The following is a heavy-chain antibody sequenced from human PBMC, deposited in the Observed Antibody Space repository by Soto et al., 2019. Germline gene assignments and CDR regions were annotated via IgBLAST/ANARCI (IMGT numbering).Heavy chain of an antibody. D-gene: IGHD3-22*01. Sequence: ASVKVSCKASGGTFSGYAISWVRQAPGQGLEWMGGIIPIFGTANYAQKFQGRVTITADESTSTAYMELSSLRSEDTAVYYCARTYDSSGNRVAFDIWGQGTMVTVSS. CDR1: GGTFSGYA. CDR2: IIPIFGTA. CDR3: ARTYDSSGNRVAFDI. V-gene: IGHV1-69*13. J-gene: IGHJ3*02.